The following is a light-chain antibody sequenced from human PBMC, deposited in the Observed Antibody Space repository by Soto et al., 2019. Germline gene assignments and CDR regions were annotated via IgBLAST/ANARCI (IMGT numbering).Light chain of an antibody. V-gene: IGLV3-21*04. CDR1: NIGSKS. CDR3: QVWDSSSDQV. CDR2: YDS. J-gene: IGLJ1*01. Sequence: SYELTQPPSVSVAPGKTARITCGGNNIGSKSVHWYQQKPGQAPVLVIYYDSDRPSGIPERFSGSNSGNTATLTIRRVEAGDEADYYCQVWDSSSDQVFGTGTKLTVL.